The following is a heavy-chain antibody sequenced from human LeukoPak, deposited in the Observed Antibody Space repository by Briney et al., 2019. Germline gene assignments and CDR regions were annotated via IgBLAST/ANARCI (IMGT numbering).Heavy chain of an antibody. CDR2: IRYDGSNK. Sequence: PGGSLRLSGTASGFTFSNYGMHWLRQAPGKGLEWVAFIRYDGSNKYYADSVKGRFTISRDNSKNTLYLQMHSLRAEGTAVYYCARTGNPATGDYWGQGTLVTVSS. J-gene: IGHJ4*02. CDR1: GFTFSNYG. CDR3: ARTGNPATGDY. D-gene: IGHD1-1*01. V-gene: IGHV3-30*02.